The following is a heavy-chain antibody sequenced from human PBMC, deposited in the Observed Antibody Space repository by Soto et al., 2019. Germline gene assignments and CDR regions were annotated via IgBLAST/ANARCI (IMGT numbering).Heavy chain of an antibody. V-gene: IGHV1-3*01. CDR1: GFTFGDNL. Sequence: QVQLVQSGAQVRKPGASANISCWASGFTFGDNLINWVRQAPGQGLGWMGWINPDNGNTEYSQTFQGRVTLSRNSSASIDYVEVTGLTSDGTAVYYCAKDMLSGGPGANDAFDAWGQGTTVTVS. CDR2: INPDNGNT. D-gene: IGHD2-15*01. CDR3: AKDMLSGGPGANDAFDA. J-gene: IGHJ3*01.